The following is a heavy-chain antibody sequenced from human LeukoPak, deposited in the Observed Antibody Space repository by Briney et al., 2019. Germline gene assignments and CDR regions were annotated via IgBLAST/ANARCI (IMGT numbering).Heavy chain of an antibody. Sequence: ASVKVSCKASGYTFGSYAMTWVRQAPGQGLEWMGWINPNSGGTNYAQKFQGRVTMTRDTSISTAYMELSRLRSDDTAVYYCARGMGATDGHLDYWGQGTLVTVSS. CDR3: ARGMGATDGHLDY. V-gene: IGHV1-2*02. J-gene: IGHJ4*02. CDR2: INPNSGGT. D-gene: IGHD1-26*01. CDR1: GYTFGSYA.